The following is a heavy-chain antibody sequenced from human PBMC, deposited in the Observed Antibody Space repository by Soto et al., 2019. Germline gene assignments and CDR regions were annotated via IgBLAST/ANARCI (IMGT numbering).Heavy chain of an antibody. CDR3: TTXXXSXXSXXXXXDX. D-gene: IGHD2-2*01. CDR2: IKSKTDGGTT. V-gene: IGHV3-15*01. Sequence: GGSLRLACAASGFTFSNAWMSWVRQAPGKGLEWVGRIKSKTDGGTTDYAAPVKGRFTISRDDSKNTLYLQMNSLKTEDTAVXXXTTXXXSXXSXXXXXDXXGXGTLVTVS. J-gene: IGHJ4*01. CDR1: GFTFSNAW.